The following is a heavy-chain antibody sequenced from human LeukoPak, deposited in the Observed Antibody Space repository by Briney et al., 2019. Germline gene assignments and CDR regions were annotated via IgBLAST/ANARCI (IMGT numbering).Heavy chain of an antibody. J-gene: IGHJ4*02. CDR3: AKRLGSGWPHFDY. Sequence: GRSLRLSCAASGFTFSSYAMHWVRQAPGKGLEWVAVISYDGSNKYYADSVKGRFTISRDNSKNTLYLQMNSLRAEDTAVYYCAKRLGSGWPHFDYWGQGTLVTVSS. D-gene: IGHD6-19*01. CDR1: GFTFSSYA. V-gene: IGHV3-30*04. CDR2: ISYDGSNK.